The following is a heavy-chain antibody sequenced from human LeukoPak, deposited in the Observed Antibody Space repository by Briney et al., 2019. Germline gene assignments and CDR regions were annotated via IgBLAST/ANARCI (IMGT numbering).Heavy chain of an antibody. J-gene: IGHJ4*02. CDR1: GFTFSSYA. D-gene: IGHD3-22*01. CDR2: IDGGGGRT. CDR3: AKDSYDSSGSRYDY. Sequence: GGSLRPSCSASGFTFSSYAMSWVRQAPGVGLEWVSAIDGGGGRTWYADSVKGRFTISRDNSKNMLYMQMSSLRAEDTAVYYCAKDSYDSSGSRYDYWGQGTLVTVS. V-gene: IGHV3-23*01.